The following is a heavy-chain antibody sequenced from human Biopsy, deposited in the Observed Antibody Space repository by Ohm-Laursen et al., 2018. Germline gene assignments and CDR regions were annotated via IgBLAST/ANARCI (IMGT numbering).Heavy chain of an antibody. CDR1: GFTFDDYA. Sequence: SLRLSCTASGFTFDDYAMHWLRQAPGKGLEWVSGITWNSGSIGYADSVKGRFSIFRDNAKHSLYLQMNSLRAEDTALYYCAKDLGQVTAAIGYWGQGTLVTVSS. CDR2: ITWNSGSI. J-gene: IGHJ4*02. CDR3: AKDLGQVTAAIGY. V-gene: IGHV3-9*01. D-gene: IGHD2-21*02.